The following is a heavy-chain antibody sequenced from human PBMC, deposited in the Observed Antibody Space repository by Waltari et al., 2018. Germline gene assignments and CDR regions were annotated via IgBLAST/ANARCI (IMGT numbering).Heavy chain of an antibody. CDR2: IYYSGST. V-gene: IGHV4-39*07. J-gene: IGHJ4*02. CDR3: AREGFLDSSSWFDY. D-gene: IGHD6-13*01. Sequence: QLQLQESGPGLVKPSETLSLTCTVSGGSISSSSYYWGWLRQPPGKGLEWIGSIYYSGSTYYNPSLKSRVTISVDTSKNQFSLKLSSVTAADTAVYYCAREGFLDSSSWFDYWGQGTLVTVSS. CDR1: GGSISSSSYY.